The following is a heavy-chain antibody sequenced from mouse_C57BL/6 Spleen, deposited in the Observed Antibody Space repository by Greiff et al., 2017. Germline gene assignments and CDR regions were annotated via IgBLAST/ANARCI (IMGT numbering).Heavy chain of an antibody. CDR1: GYTFTSYW. V-gene: IGHV1-69*01. D-gene: IGHD1-1*01. Sequence: VQLQQPGAELVMPGASVKLSCKASGYTFTSYWMHWVKQRPGQGLEWIGEIDPSDSYTNYNQKFKGKSTLTVDKSSSTAYMPRSSLTSEDSAVYYCARRSYYYGSSYWYFDVWGTGTTVTVSS. CDR2: IDPSDSYT. CDR3: ARRSYYYGSSYWYFDV. J-gene: IGHJ1*03.